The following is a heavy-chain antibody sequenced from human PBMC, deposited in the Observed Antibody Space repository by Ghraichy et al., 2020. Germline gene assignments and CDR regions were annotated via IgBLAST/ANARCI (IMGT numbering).Heavy chain of an antibody. CDR1: GFTFSSYA. J-gene: IGHJ4*02. CDR2: ISGSGGST. D-gene: IGHD1-26*01. CDR3: AFWGIVGASGGFDY. Sequence: GGSLRLSCAASGFTFSSYAMSWVRQAPGKGLGWVSAISGSGGSTYSADSVKGRFTISRDNSKNTLYLPMNSLRAEDTAVYYCAFWGIVGASGGFDYWGQGTLVTVSS. V-gene: IGHV3-23*01.